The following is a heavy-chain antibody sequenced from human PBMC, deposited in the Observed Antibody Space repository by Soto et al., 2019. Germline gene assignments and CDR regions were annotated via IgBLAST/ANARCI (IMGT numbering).Heavy chain of an antibody. J-gene: IGHJ3*02. D-gene: IGHD3-16*01. V-gene: IGHV3-21*01. CDR1: GFTFSSYS. CDR2: ISSSSSYI. CDR3: ARDGGGDLKAFDI. Sequence: EVQLVESGGGLVKPGGSLRLSCAASGFTFSSYSMNWVRQAPGKGLEWVSSISSSSSYIYYADSVKGRFTISRDNAKTQRHLQINGRGAGDPAVFYWARDGGGDLKAFDIWGQGTMVTVSS.